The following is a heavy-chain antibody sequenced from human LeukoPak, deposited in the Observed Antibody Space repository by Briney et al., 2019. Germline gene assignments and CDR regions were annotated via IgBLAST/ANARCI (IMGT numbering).Heavy chain of an antibody. D-gene: IGHD4-23*01. CDR1: GYTFTSYY. CDR3: AIGGNPYYFDY. V-gene: IGHV1-46*01. Sequence: GASEKVSCKASGYTFTSYYMHWVRQAPGQGLEWMGIINPSGGSRSYAQKFQGRVTMTRDTSRSTVYMELSSLRSEDTAVYYCAIGGNPYYFDYWGQGTLVTVSS. CDR2: INPSGGSR. J-gene: IGHJ4*02.